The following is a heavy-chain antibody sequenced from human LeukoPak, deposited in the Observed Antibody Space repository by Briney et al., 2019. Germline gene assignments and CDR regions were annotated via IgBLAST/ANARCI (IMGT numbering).Heavy chain of an antibody. V-gene: IGHV4-59*01. D-gene: IGHD3-3*01. J-gene: IGHJ5*01. CDR3: ARGLGVGYDFWSGPNWFDP. CDR2: IYYSGST. CDR1: GGSISSYY. Sequence: PSETLSLTCTVSGGSISSYYWSWIRQPPGKGLEWIGYIYYSGSTNYNPSLKSRVTISVDTSKNQFSLKLSSVTAADTAVYYCARGLGVGYDFWSGPNWFDPWGQGTTVIVS.